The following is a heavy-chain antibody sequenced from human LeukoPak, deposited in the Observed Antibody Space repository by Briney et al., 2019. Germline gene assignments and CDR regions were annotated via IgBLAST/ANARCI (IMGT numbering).Heavy chain of an antibody. Sequence: GASVKVSCKASGGTFSSYAISWVRQAPGQGLEWMGRIIPILGIANYAQKFQGRVTITADKSTSTGYMELSSLRSEDTAVYYCARSSHYYDSSDLNWFDPWGQGTLVTVSS. J-gene: IGHJ5*02. CDR1: GGTFSSYA. CDR2: IIPILGIA. V-gene: IGHV1-69*04. CDR3: ARSSHYYDSSDLNWFDP. D-gene: IGHD3-22*01.